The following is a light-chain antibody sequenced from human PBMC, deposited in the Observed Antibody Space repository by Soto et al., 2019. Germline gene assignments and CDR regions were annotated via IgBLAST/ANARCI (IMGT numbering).Light chain of an antibody. V-gene: IGKV1-5*03. Sequence: DIQMTQSPSTLSASIGDRVTLTCRASQSLGSWLAWYQQKPGKAPKLLIYKASSLESGVPSRFSGSGSGTEFTLTISSLQPDDFATYYCQQYNSYSTFGQGTKVEIK. CDR2: KAS. J-gene: IGKJ1*01. CDR1: QSLGSW. CDR3: QQYNSYST.